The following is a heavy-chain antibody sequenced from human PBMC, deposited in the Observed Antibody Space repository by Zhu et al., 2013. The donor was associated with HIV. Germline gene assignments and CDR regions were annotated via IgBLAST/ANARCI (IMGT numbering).Heavy chain of an antibody. CDR2: IMPMSGTT. V-gene: IGHV1-69*01. D-gene: IGHD3-22*01. J-gene: IGHJ4*01. CDR3: ARVRYYYDSSGYYYFDY. CDR1: GGTLSNLA. Sequence: QVELVQSGAEVKKPGSSVKVSCKASGGTLSNLAITWVRQAPRQGLEWMGGIMPMSGTTIYAQKFQGRVTIIADESTTTAYMELSSLRPEDTAVYYCARVRYYYDSSGYYYFDYWGDGTRRSPSPQ.